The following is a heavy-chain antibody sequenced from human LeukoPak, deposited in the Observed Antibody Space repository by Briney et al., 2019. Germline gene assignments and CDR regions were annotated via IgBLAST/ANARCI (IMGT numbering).Heavy chain of an antibody. CDR1: GFTFDDYA. CDR3: AKDMRAVAGHFDY. Sequence: GGSLRLSCAASGFTFDDYAMHWVRQAPGKGLEWVSGISWNSGSIGYADSVKGRFTISRDNAKNSLYLQMNSLRAEDTALYYCAKDMRAVAGHFDYWSQGTLVTVSS. CDR2: ISWNSGSI. J-gene: IGHJ4*02. D-gene: IGHD6-19*01. V-gene: IGHV3-9*01.